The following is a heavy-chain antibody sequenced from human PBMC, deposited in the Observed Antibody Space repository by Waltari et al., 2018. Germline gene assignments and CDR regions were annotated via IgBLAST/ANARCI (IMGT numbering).Heavy chain of an antibody. V-gene: IGHV4-34*01. CDR1: GGSFSGYY. CDR3: ARVAAPHFWSGYYPLLPYYYFDY. J-gene: IGHJ4*02. D-gene: IGHD3-3*02. Sequence: QVQLQQWGAGLLKPSETLSLTCAVYGGSFSGYYWSWIRQPPGKGLEWIGEINHRGSTNYNPSLKSRVTISVDTSKNQFSLKRSSVTAADTAVYYCARVAAPHFWSGYYPLLPYYYFDYWGQGTLVTVSS. CDR2: INHRGST.